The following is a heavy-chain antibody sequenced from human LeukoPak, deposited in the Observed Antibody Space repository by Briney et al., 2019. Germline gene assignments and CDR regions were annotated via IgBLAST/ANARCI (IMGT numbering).Heavy chain of an antibody. Sequence: QPGRSLRLSCEASGFTFSTYGMHWVRQAPGKGLEWITLIPYDGSNKYYADSVKGRFTISRDNSKNTLYLQMNSLRAEDTAVYYCARYYGSGRGYYGLDVWGQGTTVTDFS. J-gene: IGHJ6*02. V-gene: IGHV3-30*03. CDR2: IPYDGSNK. CDR1: GFTFSTYG. D-gene: IGHD3-10*01. CDR3: ARYYGSGRGYYGLDV.